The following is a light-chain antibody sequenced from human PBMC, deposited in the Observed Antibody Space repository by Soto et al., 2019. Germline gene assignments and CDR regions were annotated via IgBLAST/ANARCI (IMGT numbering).Light chain of an antibody. CDR2: GAS. J-gene: IGKJ4*01. V-gene: IGKV1-39*01. Sequence: DIQMTHSPSSLSASVGDRVTITCRASQNITNYLNWYQQKPGKAPKLLIYGASSLESGVPSRFSGSGSGTDFTLTITSLQPDDFAAYYCQQTYSTPRTFGGGTEVEIK. CDR3: QQTYSTPRT. CDR1: QNITNY.